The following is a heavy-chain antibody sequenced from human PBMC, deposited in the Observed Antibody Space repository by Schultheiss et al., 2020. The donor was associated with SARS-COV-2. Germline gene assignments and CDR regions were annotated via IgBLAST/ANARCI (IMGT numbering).Heavy chain of an antibody. V-gene: IGHV4-59*12. D-gene: IGHD6-6*01. Sequence: SETLSLTCTVSGGSISSYYWSWIRQPPGKGLEWIGYIYYSGSTNYNPSLKSRVTISVDTSKNQFSLKLSSVTAADTAVYYCARAGYSSSNWFDPWGQGTLVTVSS. J-gene: IGHJ5*02. CDR3: ARAGYSSSNWFDP. CDR1: GGSISSYY. CDR2: IYYSGST.